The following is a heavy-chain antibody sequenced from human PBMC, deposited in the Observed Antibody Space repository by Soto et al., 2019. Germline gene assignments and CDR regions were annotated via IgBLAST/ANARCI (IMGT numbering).Heavy chain of an antibody. J-gene: IGHJ6*02. CDR3: ARDHRIATAGAPYYYCDIDV. CDR1: GGSVSSGNYF. CDR2: MCYSGST. Sequence: PSETLSLTCTVSGGSVSSGNYFWTWIRQPPGKGLEWIGNMCYSGSTNYNPSLKSRVTISVDTSKNQFSLRLTSLTAADTAVYYCARDHRIATAGAPYYYCDIDVWGQGTMVTVSS. V-gene: IGHV4-61*01. D-gene: IGHD6-13*01.